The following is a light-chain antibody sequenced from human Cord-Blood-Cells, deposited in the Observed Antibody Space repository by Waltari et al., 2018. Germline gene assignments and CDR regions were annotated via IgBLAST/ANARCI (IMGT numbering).Light chain of an antibody. J-gene: IGKJ4*01. CDR1: PSVSSY. Sequence: EIVLTQSPATLSLSPGEIATLSCRASPSVSSYLAWYQPKPCQAPRLLIYVASNRATGIPARFSGSGSGTDFTLTISSLEPEDFAVYYCQQRSNWPPLTFGGGTKVEIK. V-gene: IGKV3-11*01. CDR2: VAS. CDR3: QQRSNWPPLT.